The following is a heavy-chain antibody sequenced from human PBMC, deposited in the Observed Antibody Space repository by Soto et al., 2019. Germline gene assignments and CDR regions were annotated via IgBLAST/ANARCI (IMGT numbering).Heavy chain of an antibody. J-gene: IGHJ4*02. Sequence: PGGSLRLSCAASAFTFSNYWMHWVRQAPGKGLVWVSRINGDGSNKYYADSVKGRFTISRDNSKNTLYLQMNSLRAEDTAVYYCARGLEMASFDYWGQGTLVTVSS. CDR2: INGDGSNK. V-gene: IGHV3-74*01. CDR3: ARGLEMASFDY. D-gene: IGHD5-12*01. CDR1: AFTFSNYW.